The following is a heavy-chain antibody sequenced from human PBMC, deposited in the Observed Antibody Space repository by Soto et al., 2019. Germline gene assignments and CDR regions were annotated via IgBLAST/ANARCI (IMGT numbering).Heavy chain of an antibody. CDR1: GYTFTRYD. CDR3: ARLSEESSSSNYYYFYMDV. D-gene: IGHD6-6*01. V-gene: IGHV1-8*01. CDR2: MNPQTGNT. Sequence: QVPLVQSGSEGKEPGASMKISCQASGYTFTRYDITWVRQATGQGLEWMGWMNPQTGNTAYAEKFQGRVTMTRSTSINTAYMELSGLRSEDTVVYYCARLSEESSSSNYYYFYMDVWGKGSTVTVSS. J-gene: IGHJ6*03.